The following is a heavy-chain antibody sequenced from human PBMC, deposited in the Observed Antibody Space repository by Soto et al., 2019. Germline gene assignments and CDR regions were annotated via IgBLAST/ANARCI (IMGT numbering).Heavy chain of an antibody. CDR1: GGNFNTYT. V-gene: IGHV1-69*02. Sequence: QVQLLQSGTEVKKPGSSAKVSCRASGGNFNTYTISWVRQAPGQGHEWLGRIIPILDIASYAKKFQGRVNITADKSPNTVYLELSSLRSEDTAVYFCARSLGLCTGGGCRDYWGQGTLVSVSP. D-gene: IGHD2-8*02. J-gene: IGHJ4*02. CDR2: IIPILDIA. CDR3: ARSLGLCTGGGCRDY.